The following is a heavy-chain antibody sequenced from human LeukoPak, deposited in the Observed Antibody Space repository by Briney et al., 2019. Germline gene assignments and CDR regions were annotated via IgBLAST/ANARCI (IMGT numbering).Heavy chain of an antibody. J-gene: IGHJ4*02. D-gene: IGHD5-18*01. Sequence: GGSLRLSCEASGFTFSSYAMSWVRQAPGRGLEWVSSLSASGVSTYYADSVKGRFTISRDNAENSLYLQMNSLRVEDTAFYYCARDLAYSRLDYWGQGMLVTVSS. CDR1: GFTFSSYA. CDR3: ARDLAYSRLDY. CDR2: LSASGVST. V-gene: IGHV3-23*01.